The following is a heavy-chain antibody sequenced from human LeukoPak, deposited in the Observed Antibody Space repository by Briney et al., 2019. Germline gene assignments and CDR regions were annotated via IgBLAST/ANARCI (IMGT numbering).Heavy chain of an antibody. Sequence: ASVKVSCKASGYTFTSYDINWVRQATGQGLEWMGRIIPILGIANYAQKFQGRVTITADKSTSTAYMELSSLRSEDTAVYYCARRRSGGPFDAFDIWGQGTMVTVSS. CDR1: GYTFTSYD. J-gene: IGHJ3*02. V-gene: IGHV1-69*04. D-gene: IGHD1-26*01. CDR2: IIPILGIA. CDR3: ARRRSGGPFDAFDI.